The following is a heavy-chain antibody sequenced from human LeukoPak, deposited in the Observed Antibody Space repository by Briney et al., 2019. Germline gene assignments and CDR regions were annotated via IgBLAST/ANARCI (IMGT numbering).Heavy chain of an antibody. CDR1: GFTFSSYG. D-gene: IGHD3-22*01. CDR3: AKDPYDSSGYYTDAFDI. CDR2: ISYDGSNK. V-gene: IGHV3-30*18. J-gene: IGHJ3*02. Sequence: GRSLRLSCAASGFTFSSYGMHWVRQAPGKGLEWVAVISYDGSNKYYADSVKGRFTISRDNSKNTLYLQMNSLRAEDTAVYYCAKDPYDSSGYYTDAFDIWGQGTMVTVSS.